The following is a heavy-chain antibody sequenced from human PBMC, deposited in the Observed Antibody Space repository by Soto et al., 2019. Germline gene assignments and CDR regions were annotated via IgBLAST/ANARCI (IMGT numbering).Heavy chain of an antibody. CDR2: IDPSDSYT. J-gene: IGHJ4*02. D-gene: IGHD6-19*01. Sequence: PGESLKISCKGSGYSFTSYWISWVRQMPGKGLEWMGRIDPSDSYTNYSPSFQGHVTISADKSISTAYLQWSSLKASDTAMYYCATSRSFDPYSSGNELNHDFWGQGTLVTVSS. V-gene: IGHV5-10-1*01. CDR1: GYSFTSYW. CDR3: ATSRSFDPYSSGNELNHDF.